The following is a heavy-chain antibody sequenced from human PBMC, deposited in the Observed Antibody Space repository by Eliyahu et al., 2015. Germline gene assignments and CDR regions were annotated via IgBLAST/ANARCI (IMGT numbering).Heavy chain of an antibody. CDR1: GFXFSSXE. V-gene: IGHV3-48*03. CDR3: ARGRMRFDP. Sequence: EVQLVXSGGGLVQPGGSLXLSCAACGFXFSSXEMNWXRQAPGKGLEWVSYISSSXSSIYYADSVKGRFTISRDNTKNSLYLQMNSLRAEDTAVYYCARGRMRFDPWGQGTLVTVSS. CDR2: ISSSXSSI. D-gene: IGHD2/OR15-2a*01. J-gene: IGHJ5*02.